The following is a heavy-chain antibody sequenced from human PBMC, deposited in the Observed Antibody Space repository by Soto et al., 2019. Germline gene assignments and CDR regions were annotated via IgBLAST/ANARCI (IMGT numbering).Heavy chain of an antibody. Sequence: SETVSLTCDVSGGSISRSSFYWGWIRQPPGKGLEWIGNFHHSGTTHYNPSLKNRVTISVDTSKNQFSLKLSSETAADAAIYFCARHRSGTATYYYYYMDVWGKGTTVTVSS. D-gene: IGHD1-7*01. CDR3: ARHRSGTATYYYYYMDV. J-gene: IGHJ6*03. CDR2: FHHSGTT. CDR1: GGSISRSSFY. V-gene: IGHV4-39*01.